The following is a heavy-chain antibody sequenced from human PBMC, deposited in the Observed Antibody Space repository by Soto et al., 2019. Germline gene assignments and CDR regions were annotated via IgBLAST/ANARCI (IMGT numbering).Heavy chain of an antibody. V-gene: IGHV1-69*01. CDR1: GGTFSSYA. CDR2: IIPIFGTA. D-gene: IGHD3-10*01. J-gene: IGHJ4*02. Sequence: QVQLVQSGAEVKKPGSSVKVSCKASGGTFSSYAISWVRQAPRQGLEWMGGIIPIFGTANYAQKFQGRVTITADESTSTAYMELSSLRSEDTAVYYCARGEDSGSYYPFDYWGQGTLVTVSS. CDR3: ARGEDSGSYYPFDY.